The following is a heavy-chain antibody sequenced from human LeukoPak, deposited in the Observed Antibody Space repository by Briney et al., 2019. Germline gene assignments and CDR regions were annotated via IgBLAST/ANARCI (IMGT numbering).Heavy chain of an antibody. V-gene: IGHV1-69*05. CDR2: IIPIFGTA. Sequence: SVKVSCKASGGTFSSYAISWVRQAPGQGLEWMGGIIPIFGTANYAQKFQGRVTITTDESTSTAYMELSSLRSEDTAVYYCVPTAGYSSGWYNFDYWGQRTLVTVSS. D-gene: IGHD6-19*01. CDR3: VPTAGYSSGWYNFDY. CDR1: GGTFSSYA. J-gene: IGHJ4*02.